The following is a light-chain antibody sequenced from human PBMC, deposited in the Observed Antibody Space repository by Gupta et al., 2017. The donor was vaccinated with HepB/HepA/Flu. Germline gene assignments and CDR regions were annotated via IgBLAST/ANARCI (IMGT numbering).Light chain of an antibody. J-gene: IGLJ3*02. CDR1: RGHSSYA. CDR3: QTWGTGRV. Sequence: QLVLTQSPSASASLGASVKLTCTLRRGHSSYAIAWHQQQPEKGPRYLMKLNSDGSHSKGDGIPDRFSGSSSGAARYLTISSLQSEDEADYYCQTWGTGRVFGGGTKLTVL. CDR2: LNSDGSH. V-gene: IGLV4-69*01.